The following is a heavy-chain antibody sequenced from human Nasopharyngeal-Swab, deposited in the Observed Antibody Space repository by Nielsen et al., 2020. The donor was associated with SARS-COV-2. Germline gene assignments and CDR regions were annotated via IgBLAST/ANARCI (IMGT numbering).Heavy chain of an antibody. CDR3: AKGVHYMSYFHTPPSDH. V-gene: IGHV3-43*01. D-gene: IGHD3-10*01. Sequence: GESLKISCVASGFTFDDYGLHWVRQVPEKGLEWVSLISWDGVNTYYADSVKGRFTISRDNSRNSLFLQMNSLKTEDTALYYCAKGVHYMSYFHTPPSDHWGQGTPVTVSS. J-gene: IGHJ4*02. CDR1: GFTFDDYG. CDR2: ISWDGVNT.